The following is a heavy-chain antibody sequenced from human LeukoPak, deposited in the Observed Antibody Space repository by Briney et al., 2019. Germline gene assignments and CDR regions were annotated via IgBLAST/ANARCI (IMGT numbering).Heavy chain of an antibody. CDR1: GGYISSYY. D-gene: IGHD6-19*01. CDR2: IYGSGNT. J-gene: IGHJ4*02. V-gene: IGHV4-59*01. CDR3: ARGTGWLPDW. Sequence: SETLSLTCTVSGGYISSYYWSWIRQPPGKGLEWIGHIYGSGNTDYNPSLKSRPTISVDTSKNDFSLQLTSVTAADTAVYYCARGTGWLPDWWGQGTLVTVSS.